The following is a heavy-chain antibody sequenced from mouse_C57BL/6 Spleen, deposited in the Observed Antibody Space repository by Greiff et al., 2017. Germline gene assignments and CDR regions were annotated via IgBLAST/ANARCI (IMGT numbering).Heavy chain of an antibody. CDR1: GFTFSSYA. CDR2: ISDGGSYT. J-gene: IGHJ2*01. D-gene: IGHD3-3*01. CDR3: ARYRGGTLYYCDY. V-gene: IGHV5-4*03. Sequence: EVKLMESGGGLVKPGGSLKLSCAASGFTFSSYAMSWVRQTQEKRLEWVATISDGGSYTYYPDNVKGRFTISRDNAQNSLYLLMSRLKSEDTSMFYCARYRGGTLYYCDYCGQGTTLPVSS.